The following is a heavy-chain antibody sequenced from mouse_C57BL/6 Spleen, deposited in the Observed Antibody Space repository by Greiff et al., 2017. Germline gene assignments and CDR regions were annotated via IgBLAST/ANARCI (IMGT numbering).Heavy chain of an antibody. D-gene: IGHD2-4*01. CDR2: IDPNSGGI. Sequence: QVQLQQPGAELVKPGASVKLSCKASGYTFTSYGMPWVKQTPGRGLEWIGRIDPNSGGIKYNENVKSKATLTVDKPSSTAYMQLSSLTSEDSAVDYCARRDYDWYFDVWGTGTTVTVSS. CDR3: ARRDYDWYFDV. CDR1: GYTFTSYG. V-gene: IGHV1-72*01. J-gene: IGHJ1*03.